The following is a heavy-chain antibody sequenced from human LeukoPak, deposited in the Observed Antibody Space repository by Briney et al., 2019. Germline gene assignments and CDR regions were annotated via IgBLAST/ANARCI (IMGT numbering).Heavy chain of an antibody. CDR1: GFTFSSYG. CDR2: ISYDGSNK. CDR3: ARGPFDY. V-gene: IGHV3-30*03. Sequence: GGSLRLSCAASGFTFSSYGMHWVRQAPGKGLEWVAVISYDGSNKYYADSVKGRFAISRDNSKDTLYLQMNSLRAEDTAVYYCARGPFDYWGQGTLVTVSS. J-gene: IGHJ4*02.